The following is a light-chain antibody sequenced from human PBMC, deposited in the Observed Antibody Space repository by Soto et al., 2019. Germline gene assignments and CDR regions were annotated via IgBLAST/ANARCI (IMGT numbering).Light chain of an antibody. CDR3: QQYGSSPYT. J-gene: IGKJ2*01. CDR1: QSVNNNF. V-gene: IGKV3-20*01. CDR2: GTS. Sequence: EIVLTQSPDTLSLSPGERGTLSCRASQSVNNNFLAWYQQKPGQGPRLLIYGTSSRATGIPDRFSGSGSGTDFTLSISRLEPEDFAVYYCQQYGSSPYTFGQGTKLEIK.